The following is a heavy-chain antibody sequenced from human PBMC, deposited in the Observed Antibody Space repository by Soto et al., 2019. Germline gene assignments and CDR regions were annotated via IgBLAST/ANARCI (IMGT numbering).Heavy chain of an antibody. CDR1: GGTFSSYA. D-gene: IGHD6-6*01. Sequence: ASVKVSCKASGGTFSSYAISWVRQAPGQGLEWMGGIIPIFGTANYAQKFQGRVTITADESTSTAYVELSSLRSEDTAVYYCARSYSSSPSSYWYFDLWGRGTLVTVSS. CDR2: IIPIFGTA. V-gene: IGHV1-69*13. CDR3: ARSYSSSPSSYWYFDL. J-gene: IGHJ2*01.